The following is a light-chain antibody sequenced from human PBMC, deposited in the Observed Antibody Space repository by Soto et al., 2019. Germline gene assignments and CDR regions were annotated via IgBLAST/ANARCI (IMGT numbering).Light chain of an antibody. J-gene: IGLJ1*01. V-gene: IGLV2-14*01. CDR3: SSYTSSSTYV. Sequence: QSALTQPASVSGSPGQSITISCTGTSSDVGGYNYVSWYQQHPGKAPKLMIYEVSNRPSGVSNRFSGSKSGNTASLTISGLQADDEADYYFSSYTSSSTYVFGTGTKLTVL. CDR1: SSDVGGYNY. CDR2: EVS.